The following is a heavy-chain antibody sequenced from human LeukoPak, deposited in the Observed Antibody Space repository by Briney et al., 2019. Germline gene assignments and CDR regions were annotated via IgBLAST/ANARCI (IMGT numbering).Heavy chain of an antibody. D-gene: IGHD3-10*01. V-gene: IGHV3-7*01. CDR3: ARAGSHWHYVY. CDR1: GFTFSGFS. Sequence: WGSLRLSCAASGFTFSGFSMSWVRQSPTGGLEWVANIKQDGSERYYVDSVKGRFTISRDNAKNSLSLQMNNLRVEDTAVYYCARAGSHWHYVYWGQGTVVTVSS. J-gene: IGHJ4*02. CDR2: IKQDGSER.